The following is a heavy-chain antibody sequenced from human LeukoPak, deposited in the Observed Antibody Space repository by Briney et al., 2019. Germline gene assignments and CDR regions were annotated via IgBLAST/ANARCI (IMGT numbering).Heavy chain of an antibody. V-gene: IGHV3-48*02. CDR1: GFTFSTYS. CDR2: ICSSSHTI. CDR3: AREIYGGCLNS. Sequence: GRSLRLACAASGFTFSTYSMNCVRQAPGKGLESVSYICSSSHTIYNADSVKGRFSISRDNARNSLYLQMNSLRDEDTVVYYCAREIYGGCLNSWGQGTLVTVSS. D-gene: IGHD4-23*01. J-gene: IGHJ4*02.